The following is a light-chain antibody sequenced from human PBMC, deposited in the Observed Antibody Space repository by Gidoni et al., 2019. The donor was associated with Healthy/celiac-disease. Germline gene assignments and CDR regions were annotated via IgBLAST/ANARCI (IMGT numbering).Light chain of an antibody. CDR2: AAS. CDR1: QSISSY. CDR3: QQSYSTTRK. J-gene: IGKJ1*01. Sequence: DIQMTQSPSSLSASVGDRVTITCRASQSISSYLNWYQQKPGKAPKLLIYAASSLQSGVPSRLSGSGSGTDFTLTISSLQPEDFATYYCQQSYSTTRKFGKGTKVEIK. V-gene: IGKV1-39*01.